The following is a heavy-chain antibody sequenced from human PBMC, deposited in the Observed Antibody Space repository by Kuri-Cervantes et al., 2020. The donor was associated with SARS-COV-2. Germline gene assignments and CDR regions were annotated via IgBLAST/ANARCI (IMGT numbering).Heavy chain of an antibody. Sequence: SQTLSLTCVVSGGSISISNWWSWVRQPPGKGLEWIGEIYHSGSTNYNPSLKSRVTILVDKSKNQFSLKLSSVTAADTAVYYCARVLWDCSRTNCYRYYYYGMDVWGQGTTVTVSS. CDR3: ARVLWDCSRTNCYRYYYYGMDV. CDR2: IYHSGST. J-gene: IGHJ6*02. V-gene: IGHV4-4*02. CDR1: GGSISISNW. D-gene: IGHD2-2*02.